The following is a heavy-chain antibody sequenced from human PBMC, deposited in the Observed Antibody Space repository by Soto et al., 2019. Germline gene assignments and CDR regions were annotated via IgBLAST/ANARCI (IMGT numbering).Heavy chain of an antibody. D-gene: IGHD1-20*01. Sequence: QVQLQESGPGLVKPSETLSLTCTVSGGSISSYYWSWIRQPPGKGLEWIGYIYYSGSTNYNPSLKSRVTISVDTSKNQFSLKLSSVTAADTAVYYCARPNTNWNDGSGPLDYWGQGTLVTVSS. CDR3: ARPNTNWNDGSGPLDY. J-gene: IGHJ4*02. V-gene: IGHV4-59*01. CDR2: IYYSGST. CDR1: GGSISSYY.